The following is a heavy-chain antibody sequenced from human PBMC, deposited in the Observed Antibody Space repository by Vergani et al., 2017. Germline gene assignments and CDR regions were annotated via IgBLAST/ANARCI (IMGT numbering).Heavy chain of an antibody. V-gene: IGHV1-69*01. D-gene: IGHD3-10*01. CDR3: ARTQSRYYYGSGEDPEVYYFDY. Sequence: QVQLVQSGAEVKKPGSSVKVSCKASGGTFSSYAISWVRQAPGQGLEWMGGIIPIFGTANYAQKFQGRVTITADESTSTAYMELSSLRSEDTAVYYCARTQSRYYYGSGEDPEVYYFDYWGQGTLVTVSS. CDR1: GGTFSSYA. J-gene: IGHJ4*02. CDR2: IIPIFGTA.